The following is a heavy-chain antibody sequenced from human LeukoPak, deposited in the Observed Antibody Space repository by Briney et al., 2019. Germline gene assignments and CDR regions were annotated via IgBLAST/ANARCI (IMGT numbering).Heavy chain of an antibody. Sequence: GGSLRLSCAAPGFAFSNYAMSWVRQAPGKGLEWVSSISDSGDRTYYADSVKGRFTISRDNSRNTLYRQMNSLGAEDTAIYYCASTFPYCGGGSCALGGQGTLVTVSS. V-gene: IGHV3-23*01. CDR3: ASTFPYCGGGSCAL. J-gene: IGHJ4*02. CDR1: GFAFSNYA. D-gene: IGHD2-15*01. CDR2: ISDSGDRT.